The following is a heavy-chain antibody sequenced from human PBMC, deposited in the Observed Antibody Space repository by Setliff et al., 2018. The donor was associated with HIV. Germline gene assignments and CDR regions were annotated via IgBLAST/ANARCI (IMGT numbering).Heavy chain of an antibody. V-gene: IGHV1-24*01. CDR2: FDPEYDKT. Sequence: GASVKVSCKVSGYTLTELSTHWVRQAPGKGPEWMGGFDPEYDKTFYAQKFQGRVTMSEDTSTDTAYMELTSLRSEDTAVYYCATRAYDSSGYLRSRVSGAAFDIWGQGTMVTVS. CDR3: ATRAYDSSGYLRSRVSGAAFDI. J-gene: IGHJ3*02. CDR1: GYTLTELS. D-gene: IGHD3-22*01.